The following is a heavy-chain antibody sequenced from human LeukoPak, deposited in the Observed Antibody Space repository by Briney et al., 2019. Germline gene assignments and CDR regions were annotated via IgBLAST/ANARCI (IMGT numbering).Heavy chain of an antibody. Sequence: GGSLRLSCAASGFRFSGYGMHWVRQAPGKGLEWVAVISYDGSDKFYADSVKGRFTISRDSSKNTLYLQMNSLRPEDTAVYYCARARPSMWIDYWGQGTLVIVSS. J-gene: IGHJ4*02. CDR2: ISYDGSDK. CDR1: GFRFSGYG. V-gene: IGHV3-30*19. CDR3: ARARPSMWIDY. D-gene: IGHD5-12*01.